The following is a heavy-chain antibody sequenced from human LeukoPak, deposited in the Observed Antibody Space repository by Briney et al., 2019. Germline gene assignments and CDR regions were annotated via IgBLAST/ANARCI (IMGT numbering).Heavy chain of an antibody. V-gene: IGHV4-4*02. CDR2: IYHSGST. CDR1: GGSISSSNR. J-gene: IGHJ2*01. Sequence: SGTLSLTCAVSGGSISSSNRWSWVRQPPGKGLEWIGEIYHSGSTNYNPSLKSRVTISVDKSKNQFSLKLSSVTAADTAVYYCARDLYYDILTGYYTYFDLWGRGTLVTVSS. CDR3: ARDLYYDILTGYYTYFDL. D-gene: IGHD3-9*01.